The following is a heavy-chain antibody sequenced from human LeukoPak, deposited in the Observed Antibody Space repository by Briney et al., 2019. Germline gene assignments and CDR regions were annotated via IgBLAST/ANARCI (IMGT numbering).Heavy chain of an antibody. CDR3: ASPRTGAFDI. CDR2: ISSSSSYI. D-gene: IGHD1-1*01. Sequence: GGSLRLSCAASGFTFSSYSMNWVRQPQGKGLEWVSSISSSSSYIYYADSVKGRFTISRDNAKNSLYLQMNSLRAEDTAVYYCASPRTGAFDIWGQGTMVTVSS. CDR1: GFTFSSYS. J-gene: IGHJ3*02. V-gene: IGHV3-21*01.